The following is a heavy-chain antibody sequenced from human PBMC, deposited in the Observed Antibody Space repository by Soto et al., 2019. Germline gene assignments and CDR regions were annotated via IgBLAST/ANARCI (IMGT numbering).Heavy chain of an antibody. Sequence: GGSVKVSCKASGYTFTSYAMHWVRPAPGQKLEGMGWINAGNGKTKYSQKVQGKVTITRDTPASPAYMELSSLRSEDTAVYYCARGYSGSLHYFDYGGQGTLVTVSA. J-gene: IGHJ4*02. V-gene: IGHV1-3*01. CDR3: ARGYSGSLHYFDY. D-gene: IGHD5-12*01. CDR1: GYTFTSYA. CDR2: INAGNGKT.